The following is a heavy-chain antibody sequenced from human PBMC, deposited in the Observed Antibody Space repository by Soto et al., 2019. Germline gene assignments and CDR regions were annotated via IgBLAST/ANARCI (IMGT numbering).Heavy chain of an antibody. V-gene: IGHV4-39*01. J-gene: IGHJ4*02. CDR3: VSQRTTVPTQAYFDY. CDR2: VYYRGRS. Sequence: SETLSLTCTVSGGSVTNSSYYWGWIRQSPGKGLEWIGSVYYRGRSYSKSSVRSRVTISVDTSKNRFSLSLNSVTASDTAVYFCVSQRTTVPTQAYFDYWGPGALVTVSS. D-gene: IGHD4-17*01. CDR1: GGSVTNSSYY.